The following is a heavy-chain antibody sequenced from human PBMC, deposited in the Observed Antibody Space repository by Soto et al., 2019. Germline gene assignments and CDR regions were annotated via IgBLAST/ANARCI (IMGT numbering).Heavy chain of an antibody. Sequence: PSDTLSLTCAVYGESFLGYYWSWIRQPPGKGLEWIGEINHSGTTNYNPSLKSRITISADTSKNQFSLKLNSMTAADTAVYYCARGEGGFQYWCQGTRVT. V-gene: IGHV4-34*01. CDR1: GESFLGYY. CDR2: INHSGTT. J-gene: IGHJ1*01. CDR3: ARGEGGFQY.